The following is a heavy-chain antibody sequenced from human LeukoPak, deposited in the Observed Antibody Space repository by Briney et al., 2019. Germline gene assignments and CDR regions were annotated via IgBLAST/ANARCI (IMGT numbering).Heavy chain of an antibody. CDR3: ARDYGDIPPDWYYDL. CDR2: IDYSAST. Sequence: SETLSLTCTVSGGSISSYYWSWIRQPPGKGLEWIAYIDYSASTNYNPSLKSRVTISVDTSKNQFSLKLRSVTAADTAVYYCARDYGDIPPDWYYDLWGRGTLVTVSS. J-gene: IGHJ2*01. CDR1: GGSISSYY. D-gene: IGHD4-17*01. V-gene: IGHV4-59*01.